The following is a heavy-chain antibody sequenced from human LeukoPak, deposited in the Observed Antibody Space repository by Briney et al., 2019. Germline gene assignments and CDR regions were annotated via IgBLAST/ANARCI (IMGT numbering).Heavy chain of an antibody. CDR3: AKRAVIAVAGSDYCHGMDV. D-gene: IGHD6-19*01. V-gene: IGHV3-23*01. J-gene: IGHJ6*04. CDR2: ISASGATT. CDR1: GLTFTTSA. Sequence: GGSLRLSCTATGLTFTTSAMSWVRQAPGKGLGWVSVISASGATTYYAHSVKGRFSIYRDNSKNTLYLQMNTLRAEDTALYYCAKRAVIAVAGSDYCHGMDVWGKGTTVTVSS.